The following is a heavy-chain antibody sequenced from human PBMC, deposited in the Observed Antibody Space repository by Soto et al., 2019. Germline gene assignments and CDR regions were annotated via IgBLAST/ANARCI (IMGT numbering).Heavy chain of an antibody. CDR2: ISSNGGST. D-gene: IGHD3-3*01. CDR1: GFTFSSYA. V-gene: IGHV3-64*01. J-gene: IGHJ6*03. CDR3: AGGWGDYDFWSGGWGPYYYYMDV. Sequence: EVQLVESGGGLVQPGGSLRLSCAASGFTFSSYAMHWVRQAPGKGLEYVSAISSNGGSTYYANSVKGRFTISRDNSKNTLYLQMGSLRAEDMAVYDCAGGWGDYDFWSGGWGPYYYYMDVWGKGTTVTVSS.